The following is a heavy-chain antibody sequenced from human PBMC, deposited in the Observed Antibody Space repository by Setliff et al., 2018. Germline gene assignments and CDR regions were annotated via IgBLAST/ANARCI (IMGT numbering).Heavy chain of an antibody. CDR1: GGSFSGYY. CDR2: INRRGSS. CDR3: ARHPSSGSYYGGSIFYFDD. J-gene: IGHJ4*02. V-gene: IGHV4-34*01. Sequence: SETLSLTCTVSGGSFSGYYWNWIRQPPGKGLEWIGEINRRGSSKYNPSLKTRVTISVDTSKNQFSLKLSFVTAADTAVYCCARHPSSGSYYGGSIFYFDDWGPGILVTVSS. D-gene: IGHD1-26*01.